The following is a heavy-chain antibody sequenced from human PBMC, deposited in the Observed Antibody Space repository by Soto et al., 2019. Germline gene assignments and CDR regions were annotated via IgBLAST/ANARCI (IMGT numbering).Heavy chain of an antibody. D-gene: IGHD2-21*01. CDR2: ISYDGSNK. CDR1: GFTFSSYA. J-gene: IGHJ4*02. CDR3: ARDDSLTADY. V-gene: IGHV3-30-3*01. Sequence: QVQLVESGGGVVQPGRSLRLSCAASGFTFSSYAMHWVRQAPGKGLEWVAVISYDGSNKYYADSVKGRFTISRDNSKNTLYLQMNSLRAEDTAVYYFARDDSLTADYWGQGTLVTVSS.